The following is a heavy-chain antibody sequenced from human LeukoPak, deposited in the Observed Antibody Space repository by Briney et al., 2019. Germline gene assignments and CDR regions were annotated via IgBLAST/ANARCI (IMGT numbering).Heavy chain of an antibody. J-gene: IGHJ4*02. V-gene: IGHV3-11*01. Sequence: GGSLRLSCAASGFAFSDYYMTWIRQAPGKGLEWVSYISGSGSYIHYGDSVKGRFTISRDNAENSLYLQMNSLRAEDTAVYYCARAPVGSIDYWGQGTQVTVSS. CDR2: ISGSGSYI. CDR3: ARAPVGSIDY. CDR1: GFAFSDYY. D-gene: IGHD1-26*01.